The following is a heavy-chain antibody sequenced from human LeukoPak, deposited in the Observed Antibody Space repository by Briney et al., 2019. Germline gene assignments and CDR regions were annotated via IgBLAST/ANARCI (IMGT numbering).Heavy chain of an antibody. Sequence: GESLKISCAVSGFSVSDYYMTWVRQAPGKGLEWASVIYTGGTTAYADSVKGRFTISRDNSQNTLFLQMNSLRGEDTAVYYCARGMASGRWGQGTLVTVSS. CDR3: ARGMASGR. CDR2: IYTGGTT. V-gene: IGHV3-66*01. D-gene: IGHD3-10*01. J-gene: IGHJ4*02. CDR1: GFSVSDYY.